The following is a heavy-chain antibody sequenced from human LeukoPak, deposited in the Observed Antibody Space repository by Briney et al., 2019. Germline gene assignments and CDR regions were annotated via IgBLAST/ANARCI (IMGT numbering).Heavy chain of an antibody. CDR2: IRFDSSNQ. V-gene: IGHV3-30*02. D-gene: IGHD6-25*01. Sequence: GGSLRLSCAASGFTFSRYGMHWVRHSPGKGLEWVAFIRFDSSNQDYADSVKGRFTISRDNSKSTLYLQMNSLRPEDTGVYYCSKIVAAGGRFDSWGQGTLVTVSS. J-gene: IGHJ4*02. CDR3: SKIVAAGGRFDS. CDR1: GFTFSRYG.